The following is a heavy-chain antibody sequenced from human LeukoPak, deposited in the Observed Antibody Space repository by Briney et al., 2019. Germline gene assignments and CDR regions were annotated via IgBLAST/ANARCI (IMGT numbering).Heavy chain of an antibody. V-gene: IGHV3-23*01. J-gene: IGHJ4*02. D-gene: IGHD3-16*02. CDR2: ISGSGANT. Sequence: QSGGSLRLSCAASGFTFSTYAMSWVRQAPGKGLEWVSTISGSGANTYYADSVRGRFTISRDNSKNTLYLHMNSLRAEDTAVCYCAKERAGYTNPYYFDYWGQGTLVTVSS. CDR1: GFTFSTYA. CDR3: AKERAGYTNPYYFDY.